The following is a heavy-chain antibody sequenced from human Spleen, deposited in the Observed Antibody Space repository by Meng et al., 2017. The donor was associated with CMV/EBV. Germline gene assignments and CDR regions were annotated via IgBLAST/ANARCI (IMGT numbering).Heavy chain of an antibody. J-gene: IGHJ4*02. Sequence: SGCTFSSYARHWVRQAPGKGLEWVAVISYDGSNKYYADSVKGRFTISRDNSKNTLYLQMNSLRAEDTAVYYCARDHTYYDFWSGYPDYWGQGTLVTVSS. CDR1: GCTFSSYA. V-gene: IGHV3-30*04. CDR3: ARDHTYYDFWSGYPDY. CDR2: ISYDGSNK. D-gene: IGHD3-3*01.